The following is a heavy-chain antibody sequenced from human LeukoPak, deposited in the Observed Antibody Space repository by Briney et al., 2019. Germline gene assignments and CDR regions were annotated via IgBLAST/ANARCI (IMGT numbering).Heavy chain of an antibody. D-gene: IGHD2-15*01. J-gene: IGHJ4*02. V-gene: IGHV4-59*01. CDR1: GGSFSGYY. Sequence: SETLSLTCAVYGGSFSGYYWSWLRQPPGKGLEWIGYIYSSGGTNYNPSLKSRVTISLDTSKNQFSLRLSSVTAADTAVYYCARDFCSGGSCYSYFHYWGQGTLVTVSS. CDR3: ARDFCSGGSCYSYFHY. CDR2: IYSSGGT.